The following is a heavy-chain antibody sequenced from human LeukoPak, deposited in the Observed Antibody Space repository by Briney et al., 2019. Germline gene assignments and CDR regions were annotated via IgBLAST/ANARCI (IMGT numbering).Heavy chain of an antibody. CDR1: GGSISSSGYY. D-gene: IGHD3-10*01. CDR3: ARQQALWFGELFDP. Sequence: SETLSLTCIVSGGSISSSGYYWGWIRQPPEKGLEWIGSIYYTGSTYYNPSLKSRVTISVDTSKNQFSLKLSSVTAADTAVYYCARQQALWFGELFDPWGQGTLVTVSS. V-gene: IGHV4-39*01. J-gene: IGHJ5*02. CDR2: IYYTGST.